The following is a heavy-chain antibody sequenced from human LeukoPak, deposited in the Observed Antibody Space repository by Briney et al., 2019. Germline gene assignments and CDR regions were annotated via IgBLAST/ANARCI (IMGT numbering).Heavy chain of an antibody. D-gene: IGHD3-3*02. Sequence: ASVKVSCKASGYTLTSYGISWVRQAPGQGLEWMGWISAYNGNTNYAQKLQGRVTMTTDTSTSTAYMELRSLRSDDTAVYYCARAARHFDSNWFDPWGQGTLVTVSS. CDR3: ARAARHFDSNWFDP. CDR1: GYTLTSYG. J-gene: IGHJ5*02. V-gene: IGHV1-18*01. CDR2: ISAYNGNT.